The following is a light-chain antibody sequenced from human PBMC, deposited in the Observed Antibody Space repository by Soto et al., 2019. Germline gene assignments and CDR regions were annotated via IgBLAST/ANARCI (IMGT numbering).Light chain of an antibody. V-gene: IGLV2-8*01. Sequence: QSVLTQPPSASESPGQSVTISCAGTSSDVGGYDYVSWYQQHPGEAPKLIIYEVSKRPSGVPDRFSGSKSGNTASLTVSGLQAEDEADYYCSSYAGSNNYVFGTGTKVTVL. CDR1: SSDVGGYDY. J-gene: IGLJ1*01. CDR2: EVS. CDR3: SSYAGSNNYV.